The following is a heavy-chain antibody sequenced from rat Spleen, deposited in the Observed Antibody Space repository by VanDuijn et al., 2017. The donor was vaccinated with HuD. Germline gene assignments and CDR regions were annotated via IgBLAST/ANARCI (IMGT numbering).Heavy chain of an antibody. V-gene: IGHV2-30*01. CDR3: ARDGLRVYLPLFDY. D-gene: IGHD1-4*01. J-gene: IGHJ2*01. CDR2: IWTGGNT. CDR1: GFSLTRYN. Sequence: QVQLKESGPGLVQPSQTLSLTCTVSGFSLTRYNVHWVRQSTGKGLEWLGLIWTGGNTGYNSALKSRLTFSRDTSKNQLFLKMSSLKTEDTATYYCARDGLRVYLPLFDYWGQGVMVTVSS.